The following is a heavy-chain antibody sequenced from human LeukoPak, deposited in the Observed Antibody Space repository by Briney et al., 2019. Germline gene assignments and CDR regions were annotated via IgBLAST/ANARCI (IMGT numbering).Heavy chain of an antibody. CDR2: ISWNSGSI. CDR3: AKVGLYDSGSHFDY. CDR1: GFTFDDYA. D-gene: IGHD3-10*01. V-gene: IGHV3-9*01. J-gene: IGHJ4*02. Sequence: GGSLRLSCAASGFTFDDYAMHWVRQAPGKGLEWVSGISWNSGSIGYADSVKGRFTISRDNAKNSLYLQMNSLRAEDTALYYCAKVGLYDSGSHFDYWGQGTLVTVSS.